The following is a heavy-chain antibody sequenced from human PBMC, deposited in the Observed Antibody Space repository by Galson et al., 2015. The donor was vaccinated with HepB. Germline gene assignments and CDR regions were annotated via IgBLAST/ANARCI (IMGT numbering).Heavy chain of an antibody. D-gene: IGHD3-22*01. V-gene: IGHV1-2*02. CDR3: ARVSYYYDSSGYYYADY. CDR2: INPNSGDT. CDR1: GYTFTGYY. J-gene: IGHJ4*02. Sequence: SVKVSCKASGYTFTGYYIHWVRQAPGQGLEWMGWINPNSGDTNYVQKFQGRVTMTRDTPISTAYMDLSRLTSDDTAVYYCARVSYYYDSSGYYYADYWGQGTLVTVSS.